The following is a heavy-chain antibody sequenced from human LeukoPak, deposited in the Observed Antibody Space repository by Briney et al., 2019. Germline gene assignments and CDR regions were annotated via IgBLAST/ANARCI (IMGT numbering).Heavy chain of an antibody. Sequence: PSETLSLTCTVSGGSISSYYWSWIRQPPGKGLEWIGYIYYSGGTKYNPSLKSRVTISVDTSKNQFSLKMSSVTAADTAVYYCARNHGSGRGEWFDPWGQGTLVTVSS. J-gene: IGHJ5*02. CDR3: ARNHGSGRGEWFDP. D-gene: IGHD3-10*01. CDR1: GGSISSYY. V-gene: IGHV4-59*01. CDR2: IYYSGGT.